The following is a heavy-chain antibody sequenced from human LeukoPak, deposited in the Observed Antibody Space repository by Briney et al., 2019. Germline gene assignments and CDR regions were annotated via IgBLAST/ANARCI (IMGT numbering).Heavy chain of an antibody. Sequence: SQTLSLTCAISGDSVSSNIVAWNWIRQSPSRGLEWLGRTYYRSKWYNDYAVSVKSRITINRDTSKNQFSLQLNSVTPEDTAVYYCARDYCSSNSCHWYFDLWGRGTLVTVSS. CDR2: TYYRSKWYN. J-gene: IGHJ2*01. V-gene: IGHV6-1*01. CDR1: GDSVSSNIVA. CDR3: ARDYCSSNSCHWYFDL. D-gene: IGHD2-2*01.